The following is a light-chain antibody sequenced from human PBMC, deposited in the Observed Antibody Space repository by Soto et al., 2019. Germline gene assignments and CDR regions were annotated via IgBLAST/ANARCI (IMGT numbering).Light chain of an antibody. Sequence: EIVMTQSPASLSVSPGERATLSCRASQSVSSSLAWYQQKPGQAPRLLIYGASTRATGIPARFSGSGSGTEFTLTISSLQSEDFAVYHCQQYDDWPPAFGGGTKVDIK. J-gene: IGKJ4*01. CDR2: GAS. CDR3: QQYDDWPPA. CDR1: QSVSSS. V-gene: IGKV3-15*01.